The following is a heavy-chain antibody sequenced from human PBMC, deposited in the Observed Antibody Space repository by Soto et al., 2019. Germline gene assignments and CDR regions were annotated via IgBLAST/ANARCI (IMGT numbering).Heavy chain of an antibody. CDR1: GGTFSSYA. CDR3: AREMEYYDASGRMDV. Sequence: QVQLVQSGAEVKKPGSSVKVSCKASGGTFSSYAISWVRQAPGQGLEWMGGIIPIYHTPNYAQKFQGRVTITADETTRTAYMELSSLRSEDTAVYYCAREMEYYDASGRMDVWGQGTTVTVSS. V-gene: IGHV1-69*12. CDR2: IIPIYHTP. J-gene: IGHJ6*02. D-gene: IGHD3-22*01.